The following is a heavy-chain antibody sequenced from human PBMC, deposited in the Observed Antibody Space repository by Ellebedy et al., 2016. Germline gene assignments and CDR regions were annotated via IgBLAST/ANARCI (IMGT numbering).Heavy chain of an antibody. V-gene: IGHV3-48*04. CDR3: ARVPGSYRLDY. J-gene: IGHJ4*02. D-gene: IGHD3-10*01. CDR1: GFSFSIYS. CDR2: IHASGSPQ. Sequence: GGSLRLSCAASGFSFSIYSIDWVRQAPGKGLEWVSYIHASGSPQYYADSVKGRFTVSRDNAKNVLYLQMNNLRGEDTAVYYCARVPGSYRLDYWGQGTLVTVSS.